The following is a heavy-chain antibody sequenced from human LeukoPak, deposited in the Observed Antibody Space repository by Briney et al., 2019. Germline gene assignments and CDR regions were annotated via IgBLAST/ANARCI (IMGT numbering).Heavy chain of an antibody. D-gene: IGHD3-16*01. CDR1: GFTFSSYG. V-gene: IGHV3-33*01. Sequence: PGGSLRLSCAASGFTFSSYGMHWVRQAPGKGLEWVAVIWYDGSNKYYADSVKGRFTISRDNSKNTLYLQMNSLRAEDTAVYYCARIPASWGSSPFFDYWGQGTLVTVSS. J-gene: IGHJ4*02. CDR3: ARIPASWGSSPFFDY. CDR2: IWYDGSNK.